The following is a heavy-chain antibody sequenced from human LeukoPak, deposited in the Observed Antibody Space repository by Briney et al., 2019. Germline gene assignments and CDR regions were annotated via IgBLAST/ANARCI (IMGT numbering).Heavy chain of an antibody. D-gene: IGHD3-16*02. J-gene: IGHJ6*03. V-gene: IGHV3-23*01. CDR1: GFTFSSYA. CDR3: ARVNYDYVWGSYRWAPNYYYYMDV. CDR2: ISGSGGST. Sequence: GGSLRLSCAASGFTFSSYAMSWVRQAPGKGLEWVSAISGSGGSTYYADSVKGRFTISRDNAKNSLYLQMNSLRAEDTAVYYCARVNYDYVWGSYRWAPNYYYYMDVWGKGTTVTISS.